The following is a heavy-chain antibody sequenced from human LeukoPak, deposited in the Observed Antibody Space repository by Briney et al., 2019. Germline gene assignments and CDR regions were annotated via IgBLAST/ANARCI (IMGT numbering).Heavy chain of an antibody. J-gene: IGHJ4*02. CDR3: ALNPDYYGSGSFDY. D-gene: IGHD3-10*01. Sequence: GGSLRLSCVASGFTFSSYWMSWVRQAPGKGLEWVADIKEDGSEKYYVDSVKGRFTIPRDNAKNSLYLQMNSLRAEDTAVYYCALNPDYYGSGSFDYWGQGTLVTVSS. V-gene: IGHV3-7*01. CDR1: GFTFSSYW. CDR2: IKEDGSEK.